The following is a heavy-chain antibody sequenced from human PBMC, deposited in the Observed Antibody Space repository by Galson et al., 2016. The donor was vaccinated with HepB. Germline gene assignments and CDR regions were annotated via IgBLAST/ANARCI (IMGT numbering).Heavy chain of an antibody. CDR2: IYHSGST. J-gene: IGHJ5*02. D-gene: IGHD5-12*01. Sequence: TLSLTCAVSGGSISSGGYSWSWIRQPPGKGLEWIGYIYHSGSTYYNPSLKSRVTISVDRSKNQFSLKVRSVTAADTAVYFCARAGRYRCYEAPNWFDPWGQGTVGTFSS. V-gene: IGHV4-30-2*01. CDR3: ARAGRYRCYEAPNWFDP. CDR1: GGSISSGGYS.